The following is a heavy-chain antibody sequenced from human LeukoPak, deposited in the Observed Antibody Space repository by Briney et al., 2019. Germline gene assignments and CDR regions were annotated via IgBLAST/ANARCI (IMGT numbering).Heavy chain of an antibody. Sequence: PSETLSLTCAVYGGSFSSYYWSWIRQPPGKGLEWIGEINHSGSTNYNPSLKSRVTISVDTSKNQFSLKLSSVTAADTAVYYCARGDPAYCGGDCYSRDFDYWGQGTLVTVSS. V-gene: IGHV4-34*01. CDR1: GGSFSSYY. CDR3: ARGDPAYCGGDCYSRDFDY. J-gene: IGHJ4*02. D-gene: IGHD2-21*02. CDR2: INHSGST.